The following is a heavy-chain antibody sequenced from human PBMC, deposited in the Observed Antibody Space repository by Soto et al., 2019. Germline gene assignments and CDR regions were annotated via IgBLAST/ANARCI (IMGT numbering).Heavy chain of an antibody. Sequence: GSLRLSCAASGFTFSSYWMHWVRQAPGKGLVWVSRINSDGGSTSYADSVKGRFTISRDNAKNTLYLQMNSLRAEDTAVYYCARVRVCSSTSCYTRHYYYGMDVWGQGPTVTVS. D-gene: IGHD2-2*02. V-gene: IGHV3-74*01. CDR2: INSDGGST. CDR1: GFTFSSYW. CDR3: ARVRVCSSTSCYTRHYYYGMDV. J-gene: IGHJ6*02.